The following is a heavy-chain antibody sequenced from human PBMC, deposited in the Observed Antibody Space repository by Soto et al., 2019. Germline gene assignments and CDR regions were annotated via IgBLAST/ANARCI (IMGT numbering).Heavy chain of an antibody. CDR3: ARVSDYYVSSGYLGGYFDY. V-gene: IGHV3-30-3*01. Sequence: QVQLVESGGGVVQPGRSLRLSCAASGFTFSSYAMHWVRQAPGKGLEWVAVISYDGSNKYYADSVKGRFTISRDNSKNTLYLKMNSLRGEDTAVYYCARVSDYYVSSGYLGGYFDYGGRGTLVPVSS. CDR1: GFTFSSYA. D-gene: IGHD3-22*01. J-gene: IGHJ4*02. CDR2: ISYDGSNK.